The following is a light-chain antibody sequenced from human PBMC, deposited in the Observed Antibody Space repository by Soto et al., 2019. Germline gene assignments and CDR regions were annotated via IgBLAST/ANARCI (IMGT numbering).Light chain of an antibody. CDR2: DTS. V-gene: IGKV3-11*01. CDR1: QSISRY. J-gene: IGKJ1*01. Sequence: EIVLTQSPATLSLSPGERATLSCRASQSISRYLAWYQHKAGQAPRLLIYDTSNRATGIPATFSGSGSGTYFTLTIGSREPEDFAVYYCQQRADWPWTLGQGTKVEVK. CDR3: QQRADWPWT.